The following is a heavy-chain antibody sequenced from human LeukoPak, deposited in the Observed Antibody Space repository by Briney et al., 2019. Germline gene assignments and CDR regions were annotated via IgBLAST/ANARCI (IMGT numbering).Heavy chain of an antibody. CDR1: GGSISSGSYY. Sequence: SQTLSLTCTVSGGSISSGSYYRSWIRQPAGKGLEWIGRIYTSGSTNYNPSLKSRVTISVDTSKNQFSLKLSSVTAADTAVYYCARVHGSGSYTASYYGMDVWGQGTTVTVSS. J-gene: IGHJ6*02. CDR2: IYTSGST. D-gene: IGHD3-10*01. CDR3: ARVHGSGSYTASYYGMDV. V-gene: IGHV4-61*02.